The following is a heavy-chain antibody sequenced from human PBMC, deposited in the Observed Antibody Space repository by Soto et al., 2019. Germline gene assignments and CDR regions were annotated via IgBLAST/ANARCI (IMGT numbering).Heavy chain of an antibody. Sequence: QLQLEEPGPGLVKPSETLSLTCTVSAGSISSSSYYWVWIRQPPGKGLEWIGSIYYSGTTYYNPAHTSRVTISVDTSRTQFYLELTSVTAADTAVYYCARQAGGYHRTGGDDSWAQGTLVTVSP. D-gene: IGHD1-26*01. CDR3: ARQAGGYHRTGGDDS. CDR1: AGSISSSSYY. V-gene: IGHV4-39*01. CDR2: IYYSGTT. J-gene: IGHJ5*01.